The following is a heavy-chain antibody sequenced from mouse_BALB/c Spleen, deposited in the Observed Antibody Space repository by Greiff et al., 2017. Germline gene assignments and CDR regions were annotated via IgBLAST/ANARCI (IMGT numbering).Heavy chain of an antibody. CDR2: IYPGSGST. D-gene: IGHD2-10*02. V-gene: IGHV1S22*01. Sequence: LQQPGSELVRPGASVKLSCKASGYTFTSYWMHWVKQRPGQGLEWIGNIYPGSGSTNYDEKFKSKATLTVDTSSSTAYMQLSSLTSEDSAVYYCTVWSHAMDYWGQGTSVTVSS. CDR1: GYTFTSYW. J-gene: IGHJ4*01. CDR3: TVWSHAMDY.